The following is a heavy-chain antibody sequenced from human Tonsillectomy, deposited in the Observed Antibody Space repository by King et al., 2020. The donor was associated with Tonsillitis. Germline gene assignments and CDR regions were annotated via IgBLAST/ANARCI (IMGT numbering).Heavy chain of an antibody. D-gene: IGHD3-16*01. J-gene: IGHJ4*02. Sequence: QLQESGPGLVKPSQTLSLTCTVSGASISRGAHYWSWIRQPAGKGLEWIGRLSSSGSTDYNPSLKSRVSMSRDTSKNQFSLRLNSLTAEDTAVYYCGGGGGWGQGTLVTVSS. V-gene: IGHV4-61*02. CDR2: LSSSGST. CDR1: GASISRGAHY. CDR3: GGGGG.